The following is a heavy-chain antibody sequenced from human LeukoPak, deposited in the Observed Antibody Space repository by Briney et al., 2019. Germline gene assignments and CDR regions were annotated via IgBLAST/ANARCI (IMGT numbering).Heavy chain of an antibody. CDR3: ARTPYDFWSGYYYSSWAFDI. CDR1: GYTFTGYY. J-gene: IGHJ3*02. Sequence: ASVKVSCKASGYTFTGYYMHWVRQAPGQGLEWIGWINPNSGGTNYAQKFQGRVTMTRDTSISTAYMELSRLRSDDTAVYYCARTPYDFWSGYYYSSWAFDIWGQGTMVTVSS. D-gene: IGHD3-3*01. CDR2: INPNSGGT. V-gene: IGHV1-2*02.